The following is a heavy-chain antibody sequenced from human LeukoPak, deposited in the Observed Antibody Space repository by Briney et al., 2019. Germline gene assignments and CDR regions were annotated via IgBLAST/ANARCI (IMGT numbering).Heavy chain of an antibody. V-gene: IGHV3-23*01. D-gene: IGHD2-2*02. CDR1: GFTFSSYA. J-gene: IGHJ4*02. CDR3: ARGGIVVVPAAILVDEGFDY. CDR2: ISGSGGST. Sequence: GGSLRLSCAASGFTFSSYAMSWVRQAPGKGLEWVSAISGSGGSTYYADSVKGRFTISRDNSKNTLYQQMNSLRAEDTAVYYCARGGIVVVPAAILVDEGFDYWGQGTLVTVSS.